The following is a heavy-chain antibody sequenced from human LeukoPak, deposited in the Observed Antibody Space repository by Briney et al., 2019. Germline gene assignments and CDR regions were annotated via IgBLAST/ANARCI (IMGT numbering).Heavy chain of an antibody. D-gene: IGHD3-22*01. Sequence: ASVKVSCKASGYTFTSYYMHWVRQAPGQGLEWMGIINPSGGSTSYVQKFQGRVTMTRDTSTSTVYMELSSLRSEDTAVYYCARDAHTYYYDSSGYHADYWGQGTLVTVSS. J-gene: IGHJ4*02. V-gene: IGHV1-46*01. CDR1: GYTFTSYY. CDR3: ARDAHTYYYDSSGYHADY. CDR2: INPSGGST.